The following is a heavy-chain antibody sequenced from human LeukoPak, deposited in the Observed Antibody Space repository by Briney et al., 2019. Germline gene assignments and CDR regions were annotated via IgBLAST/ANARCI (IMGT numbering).Heavy chain of an antibody. D-gene: IGHD6-13*01. Sequence: PGGSLRLSCAASGFTFSSYWMHWVRQAPGKGLVWVSRINSDGSSTSYADSVKGRFTISRDNAKNTLYLQMNSLRAEDAAVYYCAREDYSSSWYNWFDPWGQGTLVTVSS. CDR1: GFTFSSYW. J-gene: IGHJ5*02. CDR2: INSDGSST. CDR3: AREDYSSSWYNWFDP. V-gene: IGHV3-74*01.